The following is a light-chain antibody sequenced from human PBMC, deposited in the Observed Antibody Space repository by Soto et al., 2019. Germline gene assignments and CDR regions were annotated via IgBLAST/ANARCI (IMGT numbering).Light chain of an antibody. CDR1: SSDVGGYNY. V-gene: IGLV2-14*01. CDR2: DVS. CDR3: SSYTSSSTLE. J-gene: IGLJ2*01. Sequence: QSALTQPASVSGSPGQSITISCTGTSSDVGGYNYVSWYQQHPGKAPKLMIYDVSNRPSGVSNRFSGSKSGNTASLTLSGLQAEYEADYYCSSYTSSSTLEIGGGTKLTVL.